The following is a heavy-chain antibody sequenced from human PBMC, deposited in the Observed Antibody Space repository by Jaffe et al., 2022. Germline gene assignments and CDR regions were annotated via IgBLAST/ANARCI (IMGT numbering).Heavy chain of an antibody. CDR1: GGTFSSYA. V-gene: IGHV1-69*01. Sequence: QVQLVQSGAEVKKPGSSVKVSCKASGGTFSSYAISWVRQAPGQGLEWMGGIIPIFGTANYAQKFQGRVTITADESTSTAYMELSSLRSEDTAVYYCAREGVWRYDFWSGYYKVLGDYYYMDVWGKGTTVTVSS. J-gene: IGHJ6*03. CDR2: IIPIFGTA. CDR3: AREGVWRYDFWSGYYKVLGDYYYMDV. D-gene: IGHD3-3*01.